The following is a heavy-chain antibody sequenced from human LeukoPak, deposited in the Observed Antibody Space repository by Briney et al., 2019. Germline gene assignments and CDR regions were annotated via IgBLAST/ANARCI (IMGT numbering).Heavy chain of an antibody. Sequence: GGSLRLSCAASGFTFSNFAMHWVRQAPVKGLEYVSVISSNGGNTYYANSVKGRFTISRDNSKNTLYLQMGSLRAEDMAVYYCARDLKEKAFYYYGMDVWGQGTTVTVSS. J-gene: IGHJ6*02. V-gene: IGHV3-64*01. CDR3: ARDLKEKAFYYYGMDV. CDR1: GFTFSNFA. CDR2: ISSNGGNT.